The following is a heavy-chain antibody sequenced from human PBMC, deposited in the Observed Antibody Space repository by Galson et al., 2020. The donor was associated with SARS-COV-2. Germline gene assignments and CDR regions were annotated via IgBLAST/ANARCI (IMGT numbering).Heavy chain of an antibody. J-gene: IGHJ6*02. V-gene: IGHV5-51*01. CDR1: GYRFTSYW. Sequence: GESLKISCKGSGYRFTSYWIGWVSQMPGKGLEWLGIIYPGDSDTRYSPSFQGQVTISADRSISTAYLQWSSLKASDTAMYYCAKEVWVGNYYYGMDVCGQGTTVTVSS. CDR3: AKEVWVGNYYYGMDV. D-gene: IGHD2-15*01. CDR2: IYPGDSDT.